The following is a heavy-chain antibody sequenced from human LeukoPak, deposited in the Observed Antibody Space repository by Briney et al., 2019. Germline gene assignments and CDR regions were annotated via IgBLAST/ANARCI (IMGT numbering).Heavy chain of an antibody. Sequence: GASVKVSCKASGYTFRNYGISWVRQAPGQGLEWVGCISAYNGNTKYAQKLQGRVTMTTDTSTSTAYMELRSLRSDDTAVYYCARGEFYYDSRGYYYFDYWGQASLVTVSS. J-gene: IGHJ4*02. CDR3: ARGEFYYDSRGYYYFDY. V-gene: IGHV1-18*01. D-gene: IGHD3-22*01. CDR2: ISAYNGNT. CDR1: GYTFRNYG.